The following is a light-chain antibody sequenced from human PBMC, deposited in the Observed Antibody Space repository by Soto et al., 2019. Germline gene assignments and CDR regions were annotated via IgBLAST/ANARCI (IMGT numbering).Light chain of an antibody. CDR3: QQYNNLAIT. CDR2: GAS. V-gene: IGKV3-15*01. J-gene: IGKJ5*01. Sequence: EIVMTQSPATLSVSPGERATLSCRASQSVSSNLAWYQQKPGQAPRLLIYGASTRATGIPARFSGSGSGTEFTLTISRLESEDFAAYYCQQYNNLAITFDQGTRLEIK. CDR1: QSVSSN.